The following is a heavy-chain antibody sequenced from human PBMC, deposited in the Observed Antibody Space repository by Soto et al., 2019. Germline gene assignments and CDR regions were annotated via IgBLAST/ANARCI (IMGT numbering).Heavy chain of an antibody. V-gene: IGHV3-74*01. Sequence: GGSLRLSCTASGFTFNNYWMHWVRQAPGKGLVWVSRIYSDEGHTNYADSVKGRFTISTDNAKNKMFLQMSSLGAEDTAAYFCARAPPYPVTKYDAFDLWGQGTMVTVSS. CDR2: IYSDEGHT. J-gene: IGHJ3*01. CDR3: ARAPPYPVTKYDAFDL. D-gene: IGHD4-4*01. CDR1: GFTFNNYW.